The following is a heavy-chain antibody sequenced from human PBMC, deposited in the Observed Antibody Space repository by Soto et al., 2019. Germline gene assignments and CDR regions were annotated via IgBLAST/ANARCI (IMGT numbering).Heavy chain of an antibody. CDR3: ARVDYGDYYYYGMDV. D-gene: IGHD4-17*01. CDR1: GFTFSDYY. Sequence: PXGSLLLSCAASGFTFSDYYMSWIRQAPGKGLEWVSYISSSGSTIYYADSVKGRFTISRDNAKNSLYLQMNSLRAEDTAVYYCARVDYGDYYYYGMDVWGQGTTVTVSS. CDR2: ISSSGSTI. V-gene: IGHV3-11*01. J-gene: IGHJ6*02.